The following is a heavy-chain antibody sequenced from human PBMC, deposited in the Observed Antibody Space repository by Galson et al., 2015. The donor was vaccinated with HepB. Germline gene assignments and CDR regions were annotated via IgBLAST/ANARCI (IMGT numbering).Heavy chain of an antibody. CDR3: ARAPGGVDAFDI. CDR1: GFTFSSYA. Sequence: SLRLSCAASGFTFSSYAMHWVRQAPGKGLEWVAVISYDGSNKYYADSVKGRFTISRDNSKNTLYLQMNSLRAEDTAVYYCARAPGGVDAFDIWGQGTMVTVSS. CDR2: ISYDGSNK. D-gene: IGHD3-16*01. V-gene: IGHV3-30-3*01. J-gene: IGHJ3*02.